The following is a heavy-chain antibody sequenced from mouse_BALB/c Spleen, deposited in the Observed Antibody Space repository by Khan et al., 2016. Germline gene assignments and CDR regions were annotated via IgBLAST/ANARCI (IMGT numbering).Heavy chain of an antibody. J-gene: IGHJ1*01. V-gene: IGHV3-6*02. CDR3: ARSGLRLGYFDV. Sequence: EVELVESGPGLVKPSQSLSLTCSVTGYSITSGYYWNWIRQFPGNKLEWMGYISYDGSNNYNPSLKNRISITRDTSKNQFFLKLNSVTTEDTATYYCARSGLRLGYFDVWGAGTTVTVSS. CDR1: GYSITSGYY. D-gene: IGHD1-2*01. CDR2: ISYDGSN.